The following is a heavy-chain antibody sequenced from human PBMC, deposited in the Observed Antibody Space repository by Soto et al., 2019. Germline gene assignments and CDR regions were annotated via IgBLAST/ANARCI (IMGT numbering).Heavy chain of an antibody. J-gene: IGHJ5*01. V-gene: IGHV4-39*01. D-gene: IGHD6-19*01. Sequence: QVQLQESGPGLVKPSETLSLTCTVSGGSISSTSYHWGWIRQSPRKGLEWIGTVYYHGRTYYNPSLKSRVTIAGDTSKNQFSLRLSSVTAAETAVYDGARLYSSGWFDSWVQGTLATVSS. CDR3: ARLYSSGWFDS. CDR2: VYYHGRT. CDR1: GGSISSTSYH.